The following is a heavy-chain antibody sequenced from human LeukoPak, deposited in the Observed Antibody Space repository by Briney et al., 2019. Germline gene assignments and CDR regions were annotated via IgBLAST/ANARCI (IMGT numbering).Heavy chain of an antibody. CDR2: ISTSGTYT. CDR1: GFTFSDRY. Sequence: PGGSLRLSCAASGFTFSDRYMSWIRQVPGKGLEWVSYISTSGTYTNYADSVKGRFTISRDNAKNPLYLQMNSLRAEDTAVYYCARGHYGLDVWGQGTTVTVSS. CDR3: ARGHYGLDV. V-gene: IGHV3-11*03. J-gene: IGHJ6*02.